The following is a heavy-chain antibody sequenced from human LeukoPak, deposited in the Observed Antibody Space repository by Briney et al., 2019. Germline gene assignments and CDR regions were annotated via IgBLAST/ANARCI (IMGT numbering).Heavy chain of an antibody. CDR1: GGTFSSYA. V-gene: IGHV1-69*13. CDR2: IIPIFGTA. CDR3: ASLISDYYYYGMDV. Sequence: SVKVSCKASGGTFSSYAISWVRQAPGQGLEWMGGIIPIFGTANYAQKFQGRVTITADESTSTAYMELGSLRSEDTAVYYCASLISDYYYYGMDVWGQGTTVTVSS. J-gene: IGHJ6*02. D-gene: IGHD2-8*01.